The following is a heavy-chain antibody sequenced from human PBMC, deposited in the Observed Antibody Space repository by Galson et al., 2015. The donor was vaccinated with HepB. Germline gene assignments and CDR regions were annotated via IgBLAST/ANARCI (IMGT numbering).Heavy chain of an antibody. CDR2: ISYDGSNK. CDR1: GFTFSSYA. Sequence: LRLSCAASGFTFSSYAMHWVRQAPGKGLEWVAVISYDGSNKYYADSVKGRFTISRDNSKNTLYLQMNSLRAEDTAVYYCARGPYSSSYYYYGMDVWGQGTTVTVSS. D-gene: IGHD6-6*01. CDR3: ARGPYSSSYYYYGMDV. V-gene: IGHV3-30-3*01. J-gene: IGHJ6*02.